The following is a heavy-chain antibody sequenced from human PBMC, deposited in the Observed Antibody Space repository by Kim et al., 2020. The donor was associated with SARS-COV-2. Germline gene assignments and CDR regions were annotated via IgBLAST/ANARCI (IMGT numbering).Heavy chain of an antibody. Sequence: SETLSLTCAVYGGSFSGYYWSWIRQPPGKGLEWIGEINHSGSTNYNPSLKSRVTISVDTSQNQSSLKLSSVTAADTAVYYCARSGSSARHYYRDVWGKGTTVTVSS. V-gene: IGHV4-34*01. CDR2: INHSGST. CDR3: ARSGSSARHYYRDV. D-gene: IGHD2-2*01. CDR1: GGSFSGYY. J-gene: IGHJ6*03.